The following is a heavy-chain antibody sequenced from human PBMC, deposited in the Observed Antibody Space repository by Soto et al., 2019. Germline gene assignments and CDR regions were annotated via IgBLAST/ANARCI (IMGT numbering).Heavy chain of an antibody. CDR2: VIPIFGTA. J-gene: IGHJ4*02. V-gene: IGHV1-69*01. D-gene: IGHD2-2*02. CDR3: ARVGDCSCTCGYRRGVDF. CDR1: GGTFSSYA. Sequence: QVQLVQSGAEVKKPGSSVKVSCKASGGTFSSYAISWVRQAPGQGLEWMGGVIPIFGTANYAQKFQGRVTITEDESKSTAYRELSSRRCVDAAVYYDARVGDCSCTCGYRRGVDFWGQGTLVTVSS.